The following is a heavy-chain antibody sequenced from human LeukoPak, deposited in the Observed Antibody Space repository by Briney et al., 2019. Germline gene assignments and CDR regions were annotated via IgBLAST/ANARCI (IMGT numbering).Heavy chain of an antibody. V-gene: IGHV4-4*02. CDR3: ARGGYSYGYGY. Sequence: PSETLSLTCAISGVSISSSNWWSWVRQPPGKGLEWIGQTYHSGSTDYNPSLKSRVTISVDKSKNQFSLKLSSVTAADTAVYYCARGGYSYGYGYWGQGTLVTVSS. CDR1: GVSISSSNW. D-gene: IGHD5-18*01. CDR2: TYHSGST. J-gene: IGHJ4*02.